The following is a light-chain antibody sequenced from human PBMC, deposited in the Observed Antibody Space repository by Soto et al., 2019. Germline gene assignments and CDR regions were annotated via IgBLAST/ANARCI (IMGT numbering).Light chain of an antibody. J-gene: IGKJ1*01. CDR2: GAS. CDR3: QQYNNWPLWT. CDR1: QSVSSN. Sequence: EIVMTQSPATLSVSPGERATLSCMASQSVSSNLAWYQQKPGQAPRLLIYGASTRATGIPAWFSGSGSGTEFTLTISSLQSEDFAVYYCQQYNNWPLWTFGQGPKVEIK. V-gene: IGKV3-15*01.